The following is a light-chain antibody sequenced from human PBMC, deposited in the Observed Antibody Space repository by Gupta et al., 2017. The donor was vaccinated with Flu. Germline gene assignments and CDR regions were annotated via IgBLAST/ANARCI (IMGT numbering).Light chain of an antibody. J-gene: IGKJ1*01. CDR3: QQANSLPQT. CDR1: QDISSW. Sequence: PSSVSASLGDRVTITCRASQDISSWLAWYQQKPGKAPKLLIYDASSLQSGVPSRFSGSGSETDFNLVISSLQPEDFATYYCQQANSLPQTFGQGTKVEIK. CDR2: DAS. V-gene: IGKV1-12*01.